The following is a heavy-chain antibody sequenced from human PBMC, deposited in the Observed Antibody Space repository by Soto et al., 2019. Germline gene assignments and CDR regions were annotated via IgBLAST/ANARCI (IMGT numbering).Heavy chain of an antibody. CDR2: INHSGST. V-gene: IGHV4-34*01. Sequence: SETLFLTCAVYGGSFSGYYWSWIRQPPGKGLEWIGEINHSGSTNYNPSLKSRVTISVDTSKNQFSLKLSSVTAADTAVYYCAREVVLRYFAWLLYTNWFDPWGQGTLVTVSS. CDR3: AREVVLRYFAWLLYTNWFDP. J-gene: IGHJ5*02. D-gene: IGHD3-9*01. CDR1: GGSFSGYY.